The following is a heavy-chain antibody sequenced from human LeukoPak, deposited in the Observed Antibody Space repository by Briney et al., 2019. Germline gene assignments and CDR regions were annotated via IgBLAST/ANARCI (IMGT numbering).Heavy chain of an antibody. Sequence: GGSLRLSCAASGFTINNYGMDWIRQAPGKGLEWVALIKHDGSNKYYGDSVKGRFTISRDTSKNTLYLQMNSLRVEDTAVYYCAKDLKRWKNFDYWGQGNLVTVSS. D-gene: IGHD5-24*01. V-gene: IGHV3-30*02. CDR2: IKHDGSNK. J-gene: IGHJ4*02. CDR3: AKDLKRWKNFDY. CDR1: GFTINNYG.